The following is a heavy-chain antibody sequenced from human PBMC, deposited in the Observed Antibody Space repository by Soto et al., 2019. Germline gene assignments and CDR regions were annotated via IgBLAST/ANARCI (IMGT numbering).Heavy chain of an antibody. CDR2: IIPLFST. CDR1: GDTFRNYA. D-gene: IGHD6-19*01. CDR3: ATNPGIAVVGRGTYVEH. V-gene: IGHV1-69*18. Sequence: QVQQVQSGEEVKKPGSSVKVSCKASGDTFRNYAFTWVRQAPGQDLEWMGTIIPLFSTRYAQKFQGRVTMTADESTSTVYMDVSSQQSDDTSVYYCATNPGIAVVGRGTYVEHWGQGILDTVTS. J-gene: IGHJ4*02.